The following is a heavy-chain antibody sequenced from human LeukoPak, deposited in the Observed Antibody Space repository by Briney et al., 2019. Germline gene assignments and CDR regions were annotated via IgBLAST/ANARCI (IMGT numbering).Heavy chain of an antibody. CDR2: INTSGGST. CDR3: ARDHTLLGAFDI. CDR1: GYTFTSYY. Sequence: GASVKVSCKASGYTFTSYYMHWVRQAPGQGLEWMGIINTSGGSTSYAQKFQGRVTMTRDTSTSTVYMELSSLRSEDTAVYYCARDHTLLGAFDIWGQGTMVTVSS. D-gene: IGHD2-21*02. J-gene: IGHJ3*02. V-gene: IGHV1-46*03.